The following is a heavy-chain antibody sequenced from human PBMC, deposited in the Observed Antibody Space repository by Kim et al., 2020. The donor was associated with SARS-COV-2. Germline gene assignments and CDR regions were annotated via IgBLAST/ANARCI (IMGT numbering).Heavy chain of an antibody. J-gene: IGHJ4*02. V-gene: IGHV3-11*01. D-gene: IGHD3-10*01. CDR3: AREVLLG. Sequence: SGSTIYYADSVKGRFTISRDNAKNSQYLQMNSLRAEDTAVYYCAREVLLGWGQGTLVTVSS. CDR2: SGSTI.